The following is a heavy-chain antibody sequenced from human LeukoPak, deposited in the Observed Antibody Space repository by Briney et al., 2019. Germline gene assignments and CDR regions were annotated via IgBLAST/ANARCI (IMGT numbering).Heavy chain of an antibody. CDR2: ISSSSSYI. V-gene: IGHV3-21*01. D-gene: IGHD5-24*01. Sequence: GGSLRLSCAASGFTFSNCSMNWVRQAPGKGLEWVSSISSSSSYIYYADSVKGRFTISRDNAKNSLYLQMNSLRAEDTAVYYCARDLDGYNPFDYWGQGTLVTVSS. J-gene: IGHJ4*02. CDR3: ARDLDGYNPFDY. CDR1: GFTFSNCS.